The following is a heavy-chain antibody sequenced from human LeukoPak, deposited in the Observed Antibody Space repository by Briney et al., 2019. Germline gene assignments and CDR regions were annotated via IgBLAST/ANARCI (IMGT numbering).Heavy chain of an antibody. Sequence: GGSLRLSCAASGFTFSDYWIHWVRQAPGKGLDWLAVISYDGSDIDYADSVKGRFTISRDNSKNTLYLQMNSLRAEDTAVYYCAKDRSTVTTGGMDVWGQGTTVTVSS. CDR2: ISYDGSDI. J-gene: IGHJ6*02. CDR1: GFTFSDYW. CDR3: AKDRSTVTTGGMDV. D-gene: IGHD4-17*01. V-gene: IGHV3-30*18.